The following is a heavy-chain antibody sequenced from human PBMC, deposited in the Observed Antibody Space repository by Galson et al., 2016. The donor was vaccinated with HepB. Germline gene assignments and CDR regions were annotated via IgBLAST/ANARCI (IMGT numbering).Heavy chain of an antibody. CDR1: GGTFSSYS. CDR2: IIPVSGTA. D-gene: IGHD4-23*01. J-gene: IGHJ4*02. Sequence: SVKVSCKASGGTFSSYSIAWVRQAPGEGLEWMGGIIPVSGTAKYSQKFQDRDTFTADERTSTAYMELSSLTSEDTAVYYCASNGAKTVVARRFDYWDQGTLVTVSS. V-gene: IGHV1-69*13. CDR3: ASNGAKTVVARRFDY.